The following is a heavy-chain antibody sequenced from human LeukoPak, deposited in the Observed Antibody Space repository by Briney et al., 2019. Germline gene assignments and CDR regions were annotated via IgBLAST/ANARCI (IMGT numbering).Heavy chain of an antibody. D-gene: IGHD3-22*01. CDR3: ARDSDSSGSSDI. CDR2: IYYSGST. V-gene: IGHV4-39*07. Sequence: SETLSLTCTVSGGSICRSSYYWGWIRQPPGKGLEWIGTIYYSGSTNNNPSLKRRVTISEKTSKNQFSLRLSSVTAADTAVYYCARDSDSSGSSDIWGQGTMVTVSS. CDR1: GGSICRSSYY. J-gene: IGHJ3*02.